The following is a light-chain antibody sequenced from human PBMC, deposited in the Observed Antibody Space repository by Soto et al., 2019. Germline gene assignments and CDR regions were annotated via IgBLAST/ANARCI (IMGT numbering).Light chain of an antibody. CDR1: QSISSW. CDR2: KAS. J-gene: IGKJ1*01. CDR3: HQYNSYSKT. Sequence: DIQMTQSPSTLSASVEDRVTMTCRAIQSISSWLAWYQQKPGKAPKLLIYKASTLESGVPSRFSGSGSGTEFTLTVSSLQPDDFATYYCHQYNSYSKTFGQGTKVEIK. V-gene: IGKV1-5*03.